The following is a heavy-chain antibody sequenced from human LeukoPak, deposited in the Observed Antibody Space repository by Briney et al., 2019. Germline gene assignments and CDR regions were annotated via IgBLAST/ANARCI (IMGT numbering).Heavy chain of an antibody. CDR2: IIPIFGIA. Sequence: ASVKVSCKASGGTFSSYAISWVRQAPGQGLEWMGRIIPIFGIANYAQKFQGRVTITADKSTSTAYMELSSLRSEDTAVYYCARGESVNLGFDYWGQGTLVTVSS. CDR1: GGTFSSYA. J-gene: IGHJ4*02. CDR3: ARGESVNLGFDY. V-gene: IGHV1-69*04. D-gene: IGHD1-14*01.